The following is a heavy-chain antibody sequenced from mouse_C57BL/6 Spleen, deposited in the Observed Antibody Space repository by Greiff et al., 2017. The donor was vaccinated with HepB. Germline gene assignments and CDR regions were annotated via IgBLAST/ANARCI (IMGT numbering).Heavy chain of an antibody. Sequence: VHVKQSGPELVKPGASVKMSCKASGYTFTDYNMHWVKQSHGKSLEWIGYINPNNGGTSYNQKFKGKATLTVNKSSSTAYMELRSLTSEDSAVYYCARGYDYDEAWFAYWGQGTLVTVSA. J-gene: IGHJ3*01. D-gene: IGHD2-4*01. CDR3: ARGYDYDEAWFAY. CDR2: INPNNGGT. CDR1: GYTFTDYN. V-gene: IGHV1-22*01.